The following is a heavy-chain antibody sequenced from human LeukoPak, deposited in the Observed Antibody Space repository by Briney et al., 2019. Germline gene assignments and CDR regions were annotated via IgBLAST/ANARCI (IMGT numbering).Heavy chain of an antibody. J-gene: IGHJ4*02. CDR3: ARHGSGWYADFDY. D-gene: IGHD6-19*01. CDR2: IYYSGST. CDR1: GGSISSSSYY. V-gene: IGHV4-39*01. Sequence: PSETLSLTCTVSGGSISSSSYYWGWIRQPPGKGPEWFGSIYYSGSTNYNPSLKSRVTISVDTSKNQFSLKLSSVTAADTAVYYCARHGSGWYADFDYWGQGTLVTVSS.